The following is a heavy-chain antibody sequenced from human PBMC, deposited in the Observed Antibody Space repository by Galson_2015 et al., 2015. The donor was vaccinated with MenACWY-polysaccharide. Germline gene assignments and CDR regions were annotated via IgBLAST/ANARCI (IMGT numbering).Heavy chain of an antibody. Sequence: SLRLSCAASGFTFSRYWMSWVHQAPGKGLEWVANIMQDGSEKNCVDSVKGRFTISRDNAKKSLYLQMNSLRAEDTAVYYCARITSGGCDYWGQGSLVTVSS. V-gene: IGHV3-7*01. D-gene: IGHD1-14*01. CDR2: IMQDGSEK. CDR1: GFTFSRYW. J-gene: IGHJ4*02. CDR3: ARITSGGCDY.